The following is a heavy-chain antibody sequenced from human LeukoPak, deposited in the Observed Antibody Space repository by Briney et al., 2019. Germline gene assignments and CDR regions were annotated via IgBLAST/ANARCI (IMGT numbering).Heavy chain of an antibody. CDR1: GASISGSGYY. Sequence: PSETLSLTCTVSGASISGSGYYWGWIRQPPGKGLEWIGNIYDSGSTYCSASLQSRVTISIDTSKNQFSLRLSSVTAADTAMYYCAKSGGYGLIDYWGQGTLVTVSS. J-gene: IGHJ4*02. D-gene: IGHD1-26*01. CDR3: AKSGGYGLIDY. CDR2: IYDSGST. V-gene: IGHV4-39*01.